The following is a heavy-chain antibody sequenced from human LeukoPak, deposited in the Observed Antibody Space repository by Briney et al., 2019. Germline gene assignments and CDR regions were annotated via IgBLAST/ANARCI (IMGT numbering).Heavy chain of an antibody. D-gene: IGHD1-26*01. CDR3: ARHGSGRNYFDPLDY. CDR1: GFRFNEHA. Sequence: GGSLRLSCAASGFRFNEHAMHWVRQAPGKGLEGVAVIWRDGSTIYYADSVKGRFTVSRDNPKNTLNLQLDSLRVEDTAVYYCARHGSGRNYFDPLDYWGQGTLVTVSS. CDR2: IWRDGSTI. J-gene: IGHJ4*02. V-gene: IGHV3-33*01.